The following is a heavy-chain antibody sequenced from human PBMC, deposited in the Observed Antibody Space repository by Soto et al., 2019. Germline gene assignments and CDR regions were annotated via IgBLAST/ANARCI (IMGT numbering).Heavy chain of an antibody. V-gene: IGHV1-69*01. D-gene: IGHD5-12*01. CDR2: IIPILCTA. Sequence: QVQLVQSGAEVKKPGSSVKVSCKASGGTFSSYAISWVRQAPGQGPEWMGGIIPILCTANYAQKVQGRVTMTLDESKGSAYMELSSMRSEDKSVHYCEGVGSQSLVDTIVFWFDPWVQGTLVTVSS. J-gene: IGHJ5*02. CDR3: EGVGSQSLVDTIVFWFDP. CDR1: GGTFSSYA.